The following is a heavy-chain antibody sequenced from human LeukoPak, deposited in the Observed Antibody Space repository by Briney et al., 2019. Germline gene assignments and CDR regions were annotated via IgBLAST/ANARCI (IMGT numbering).Heavy chain of an antibody. CDR3: ARGWELLIDY. CDR1: GFTFSSYA. J-gene: IGHJ4*02. Sequence: GGSLRLSCAASGFTFSSYAMSWVRQAPGKGLEWVSVIYSGGSTYYADSVKGRFTISRDNSKNTLYLQMNSLRAEDTAVYYCARGWELLIDYWGQGTLVTVSS. D-gene: IGHD1-26*01. V-gene: IGHV3-53*01. CDR2: IYSGGST.